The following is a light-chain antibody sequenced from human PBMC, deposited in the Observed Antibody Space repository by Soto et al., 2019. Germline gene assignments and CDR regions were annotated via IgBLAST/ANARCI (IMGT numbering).Light chain of an antibody. J-gene: IGKJ4*01. CDR2: GAS. V-gene: IGKV3-15*01. Sequence: EIVMTPSPATLSVSPGERATLSCRASQSVSSNLAWYQQKPGQAPRLLIYGASTRATGIPARFSGSGSGTEFTLTISSLKSEDFAVYFCQQYNNWLTFGGGTKVDIK. CDR3: QQYNNWLT. CDR1: QSVSSN.